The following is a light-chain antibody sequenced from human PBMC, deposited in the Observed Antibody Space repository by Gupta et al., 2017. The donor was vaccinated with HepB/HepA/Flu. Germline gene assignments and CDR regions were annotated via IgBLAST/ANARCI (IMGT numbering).Light chain of an antibody. CDR2: DAS. CDR3: QQYDNLPLT. V-gene: IGKV1-33*01. Sequence: DIQMTQSPSSLSASVGDRVTITCQASQDITNHLNWYKQKPGKAPKLLIYDASNLEPGVPSRFSGSGSGTDFTFTISSLQPEDIATYYCQQYDNLPLTFGGGTKVESK. CDR1: QDITNH. J-gene: IGKJ4*01.